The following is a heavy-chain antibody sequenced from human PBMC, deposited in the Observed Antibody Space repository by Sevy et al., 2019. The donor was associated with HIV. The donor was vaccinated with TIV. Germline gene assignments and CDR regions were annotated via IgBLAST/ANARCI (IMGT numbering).Heavy chain of an antibody. J-gene: IGHJ4*02. Sequence: GRSLRLSCTTSGFTFDDYAMSWFRQAPGKGLEWVAFITRNSYEAYGGTTDYGASVKGRFIISRDDSKSIAYLQMNSLKTEDTAVYYCTRGLATADTPEYYFDYWGQGTLVTVSS. D-gene: IGHD2-15*01. CDR1: GFTFDDYA. CDR2: ITRNSYEAYGGTT. CDR3: TRGLATADTPEYYFDY. V-gene: IGHV3-49*03.